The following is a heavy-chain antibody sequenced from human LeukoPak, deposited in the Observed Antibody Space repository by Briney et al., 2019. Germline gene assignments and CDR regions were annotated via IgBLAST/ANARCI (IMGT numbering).Heavy chain of an antibody. CDR1: GFTFSSYG. J-gene: IGHJ3*02. V-gene: IGHV3-30*18. D-gene: IGHD3-3*01. CDR2: ISYDGSNK. CDR3: AKDQGRFWSGYYTYEAFDI. Sequence: PGRSLRLSCAASGFTFSSYGMHWVRQAPGKGLEWVAVISYDGSNKYYADSVKGRFTISRDNSKNTLYLQMNSLRAEDTALYYCAKDQGRFWSGYYTYEAFDIWGQGTMVTVSS.